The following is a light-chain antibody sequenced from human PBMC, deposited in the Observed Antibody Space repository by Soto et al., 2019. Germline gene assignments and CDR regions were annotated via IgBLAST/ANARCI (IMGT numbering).Light chain of an antibody. V-gene: IGKV3-20*01. CDR3: QQFQNSRT. Sequence: IVLTQSPGTLSLSPGERATLSCRTSETITGRSLAWYQQKPGQAPRVLITSISNRATGIPDRFSGSGSGADFTLTITRLEPEDSAVYYCQQFQNSRTFVQGTRVEI. CDR2: SIS. CDR1: ETITGRS. J-gene: IGKJ1*01.